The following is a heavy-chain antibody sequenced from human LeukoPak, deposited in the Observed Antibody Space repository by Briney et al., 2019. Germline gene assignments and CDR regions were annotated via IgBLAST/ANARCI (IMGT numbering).Heavy chain of an antibody. V-gene: IGHV4-59*01. D-gene: IGHD3-10*01. CDR3: ARGYYDSGTYSGYFQH. J-gene: IGHJ1*01. CDR2: INYRGRT. Sequence: NASETLSLTCTVSGGSINVYYWKWIRRPPGKGLEWIGYINYRGRTNYNPSLESRVTRSVDTSKTRFSLRLSSVTAADTAVYYCARGYYDSGTYSGYFQHWGQGTLVTVSS. CDR1: GGSINVYY.